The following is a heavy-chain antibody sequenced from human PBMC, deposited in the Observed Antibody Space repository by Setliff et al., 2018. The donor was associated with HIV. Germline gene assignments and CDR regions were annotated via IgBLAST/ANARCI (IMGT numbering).Heavy chain of an antibody. CDR3: ARDLSISNPYYDILTGPGVY. D-gene: IGHD3-9*01. J-gene: IGHJ4*02. V-gene: IGHV1-46*01. CDR1: GYTFTSYH. CDR2: INPRGGST. Sequence: ASVKVSCKASGYTFTSYHMYWVRQAPGQGLEWMGSINPRGGSTSYAQKFQGRVTMTRDTSTSTVYMELSSLRSEDTAVYYCARDLSISNPYYDILTGPGVYWGQGTLVTVSS.